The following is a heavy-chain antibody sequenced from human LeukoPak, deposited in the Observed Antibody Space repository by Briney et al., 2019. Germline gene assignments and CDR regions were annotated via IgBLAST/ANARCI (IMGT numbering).Heavy chain of an antibody. Sequence: PGGSLRLSCAASGFTFSSYAMHWVRQAPGKGLEWVAVISYDGSNKYYADSVKGRFTISRDNSKNTLYLQMNSLRAEDTAVYYCSRAGGGYYDYYFDCWGQGTLVTVCS. J-gene: IGHJ4*02. CDR2: ISYDGSNK. CDR3: SRAGGGYYDYYFDC. CDR1: GFTFSSYA. D-gene: IGHD3-22*01. V-gene: IGHV3-30-3*01.